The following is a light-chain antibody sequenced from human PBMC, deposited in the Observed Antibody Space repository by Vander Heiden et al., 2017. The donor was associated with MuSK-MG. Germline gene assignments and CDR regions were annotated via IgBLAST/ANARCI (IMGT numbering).Light chain of an antibody. CDR1: QSVSSN. CDR3: QQYKNGNTSIYT. CDR2: GAS. J-gene: IGKJ2*01. Sequence: EIVMTQSPATLSVSPGERATLSCRASQSVSSNLAWYEQKPGQPPRLLIYGASTRATGIPARLSGSGCGTEFTLTISGLHSEESEVYYCQQYKNGNTSIYTFGQGTKLEIK. V-gene: IGKV3-15*01.